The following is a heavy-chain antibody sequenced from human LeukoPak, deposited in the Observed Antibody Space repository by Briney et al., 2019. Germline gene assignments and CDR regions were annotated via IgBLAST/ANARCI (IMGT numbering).Heavy chain of an antibody. CDR1: GGSISSSSYY. Sequence: SETLSLTCTVSGGSISSSSYYWGWIRQPPGKGLEWIGYIYYSGTTNYNSSLKSRVTISVDTSKNQFSLKLSSVTAADTAVYYCARLDSSGYYVDYWGQGTLVTVSS. CDR3: ARLDSSGYYVDY. V-gene: IGHV4-61*05. J-gene: IGHJ4*02. D-gene: IGHD3-22*01. CDR2: IYYSGTT.